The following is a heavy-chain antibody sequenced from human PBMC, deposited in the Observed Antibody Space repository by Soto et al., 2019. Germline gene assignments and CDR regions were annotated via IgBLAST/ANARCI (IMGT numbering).Heavy chain of an antibody. J-gene: IGHJ5*02. D-gene: IGHD4-17*01. CDR3: ARDSPRVQVTSTGWFDP. CDR2: INTGNGDT. V-gene: IGHV1-3*04. Sequence: ASVKVSCKPSGYTFTAYGLHWVRQAPGQRLEWMGWINTGNGDTKYSQKFQDRVTITRDTSASTAYMELSSLRSEDTALYYCARDSPRVQVTSTGWFDPWGQGTQVTVSS. CDR1: GYTFTAYG.